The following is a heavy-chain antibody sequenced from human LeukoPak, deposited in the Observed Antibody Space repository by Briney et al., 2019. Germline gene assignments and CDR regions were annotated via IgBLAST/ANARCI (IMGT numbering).Heavy chain of an antibody. CDR1: GFTFDDYA. J-gene: IGHJ4*02. Sequence: GGSLRLSRAASGFTFDDYAMHRVRQAPGKGLEWVSLISGDGGSTYYADSVKGRFTIYRDNSKNSLYLQMNSLRTEDTALYYCAKDRIAAASTLDYWGQGTLVTVSS. V-gene: IGHV3-43*02. CDR2: ISGDGGST. D-gene: IGHD6-13*01. CDR3: AKDRIAAASTLDY.